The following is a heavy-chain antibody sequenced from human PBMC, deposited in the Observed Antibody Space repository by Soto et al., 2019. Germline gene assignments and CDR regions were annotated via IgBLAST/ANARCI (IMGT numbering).Heavy chain of an antibody. CDR3: AHSRYSRSSFDY. CDR1: GFSLTSNDVG. CDR2: IYWDDDK. Sequence: SGPTLVNPTQTPTLTCTFSGFSLTSNDVGVGWIRQPPGKALEWLALIYWDDDKRYSPSPKSRLTITKDTSKNQVVLRMTNMDPVDTATYYCAHSRYSRSSFDYWGQGTLVTVSS. V-gene: IGHV2-5*02. D-gene: IGHD6-6*01. J-gene: IGHJ4*02.